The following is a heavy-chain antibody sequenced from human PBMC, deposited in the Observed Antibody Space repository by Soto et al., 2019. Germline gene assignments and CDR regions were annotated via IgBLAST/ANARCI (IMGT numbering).Heavy chain of an antibody. CDR2: LYSSDGT. V-gene: IGHV3-53*01. CDR3: ATWRQREHAFDI. Sequence: GGSLRLSCEASGFSFSGKNYLTWVRKAPGRGVEWVSALYSSDGTYYADSVKGRFSVSRDNSKNTFYLQLHSLRPEDTALSYCATWRQREHAFDIWGLGTMVTVSS. D-gene: IGHD6-25*01. J-gene: IGHJ3*02. CDR1: GFSFSGKNY.